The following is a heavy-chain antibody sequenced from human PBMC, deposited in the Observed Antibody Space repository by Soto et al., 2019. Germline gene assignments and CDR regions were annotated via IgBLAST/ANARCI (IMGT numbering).Heavy chain of an antibody. CDR2: INYSGST. Sequence: PSETLSLTCAVYGGSFSGYYWSWIRQPPGKGLEWIWEINYSGSTNYNPSLESRVTISVDTPKNQVSLKLSSLTAADTAIYYCARANWYSEYWGQGTLVTVSS. D-gene: IGHD7-27*01. CDR1: GGSFSGYY. V-gene: IGHV4-34*01. J-gene: IGHJ4*02. CDR3: ARANWYSEY.